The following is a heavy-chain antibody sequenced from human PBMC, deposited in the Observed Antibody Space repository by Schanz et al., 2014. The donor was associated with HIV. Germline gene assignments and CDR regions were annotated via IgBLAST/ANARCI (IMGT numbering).Heavy chain of an antibody. CDR2: IKEDGSEK. CDR1: GFTFSRYW. J-gene: IGHJ6*02. Sequence: EVQLVESGGGLVQPGGSLRLSCAASGFTFSRYWMTWVRQAPGKGLEWVANIKEDGSEKYHADSVKGRVTISRDNAKNSLFLQMESLRAEDTAVYYCARDGGEVWGQGTTVTVSS. D-gene: IGHD3-16*01. CDR3: ARDGGEV. V-gene: IGHV3-7*01.